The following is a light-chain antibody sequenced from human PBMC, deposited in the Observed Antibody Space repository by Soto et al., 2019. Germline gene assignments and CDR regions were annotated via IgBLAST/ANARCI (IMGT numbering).Light chain of an antibody. CDR3: QQYNNWPWT. V-gene: IGKV3-15*01. CDR1: HNVSSN. CDR2: GAF. J-gene: IGKJ1*01. Sequence: EIVMTQSPATLSVSPGERATLSCSASHNVSSNLAWYQQKPGQAPRLLIHGAFTRATGIPARFSGSGSGTEFTLTISTLQSEDFAVYYCQQYNNWPWTFAQGTKVDIK.